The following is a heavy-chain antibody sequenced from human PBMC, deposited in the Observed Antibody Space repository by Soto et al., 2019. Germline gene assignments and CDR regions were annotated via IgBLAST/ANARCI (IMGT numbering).Heavy chain of an antibody. D-gene: IGHD1-26*01. Sequence: QVQLVESGGGVVQPGRSLRLSCAASGFTFSSYGMHWVRQAPGKGLEWVAVISYDGSNKYYADSVKGRFTISRDNSKNTLYLQMNSLRAEDTAVYYCAKDRSGSYSAWYYYGIDVWCQGTTVTVSS. CDR1: GFTFSSYG. CDR3: AKDRSGSYSAWYYYGIDV. V-gene: IGHV3-30*18. J-gene: IGHJ6*02. CDR2: ISYDGSNK.